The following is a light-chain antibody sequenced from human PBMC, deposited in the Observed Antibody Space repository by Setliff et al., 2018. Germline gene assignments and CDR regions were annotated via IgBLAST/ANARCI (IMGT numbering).Light chain of an antibody. Sequence: QSVLTQPASVSGSPGQSITISCSGTSSDVGSYDLVSWYQQHPGTAPKLIIYAVSDRPSGVSNRFSGSKSGNTASLTISGLQTEDEADYYCNAYTSGTTYVFGTGTKV. CDR3: NAYTSGTTYV. CDR2: AVS. V-gene: IGLV2-14*03. J-gene: IGLJ1*01. CDR1: SSDVGSYDL.